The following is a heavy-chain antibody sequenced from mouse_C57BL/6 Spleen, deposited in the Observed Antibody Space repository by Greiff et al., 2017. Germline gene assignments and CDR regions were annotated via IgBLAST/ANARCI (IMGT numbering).Heavy chain of an antibody. V-gene: IGHV1-82*01. J-gene: IGHJ2*01. CDR2: IYPGAGDT. D-gene: IGHD2-5*01. CDR3: ARWFDSNYEGYCDY. CDR1: GYAFSSSW. Sequence: QVQLQQSGPELVKPGASVKISCTASGYAFSSSWMNWVHQSPGKGLEWIGRIYPGAGDTNYNGKFKGKATLTADKSSSTAYMQLSRLTSEDSAVYFCARWFDSNYEGYCDYCGGGTTLAAAS.